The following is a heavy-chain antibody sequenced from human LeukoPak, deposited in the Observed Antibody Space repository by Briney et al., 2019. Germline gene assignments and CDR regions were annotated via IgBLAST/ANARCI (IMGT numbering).Heavy chain of an antibody. CDR2: ISGSGGST. CDR1: GFTFSSYA. Sequence: PGGSLRLSCAASGFTFSSYAMSWVRQAPGKGLGWVSAISGSGGSTYYADSVKGRFTISRDNSKNTLYLQMNSLRAEDTAVYYCAKEREYCSSTSCYIWGYYYYGMDVWGQGTTVTVSS. CDR3: AKEREYCSSTSCYIWGYYYYGMDV. J-gene: IGHJ6*02. V-gene: IGHV3-23*01. D-gene: IGHD2-2*02.